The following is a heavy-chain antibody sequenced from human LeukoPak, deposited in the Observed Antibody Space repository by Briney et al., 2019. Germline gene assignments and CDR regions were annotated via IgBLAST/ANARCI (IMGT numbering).Heavy chain of an antibody. D-gene: IGHD6-13*01. CDR2: IYYSGST. CDR3: ARVASIAAARDDAFDI. CDR1: GGSISSYY. V-gene: IGHV4-59*01. J-gene: IGHJ3*02. Sequence: SETLSLTCTVSGGSISSYYWSWIRQPPGKGLEWIGYIYYSGSTNYNPSLKSRVTISVDTSKNQFSLKLSSVTAADTAVYYCARVASIAAARDDAFDIWGQGTMVTVSS.